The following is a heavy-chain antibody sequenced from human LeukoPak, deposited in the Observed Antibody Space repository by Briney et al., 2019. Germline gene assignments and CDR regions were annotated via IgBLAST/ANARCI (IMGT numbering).Heavy chain of an antibody. CDR1: GYSFTSYW. CDR3: ASSRAVAGTPLDY. D-gene: IGHD6-19*01. CDR2: IYSGDSDT. V-gene: IGHV5-51*01. J-gene: IGHJ4*02. Sequence: GESLKISCKGSGYSFTSYWIGWVRQMPGKGLEWMGIIYSGDSDTRYSPSFQGQVTISADKSICNAYLQWSRLKASDTAKYYCASSRAVAGTPLDYWGQGTLVTVSS.